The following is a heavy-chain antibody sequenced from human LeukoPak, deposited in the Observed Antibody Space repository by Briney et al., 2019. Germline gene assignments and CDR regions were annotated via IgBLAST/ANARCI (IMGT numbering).Heavy chain of an antibody. D-gene: IGHD6-6*01. CDR2: IRYDGSNK. J-gene: IGHJ6*03. CDR1: GFTFSSYG. Sequence: GGSLRLSCAASGFTFSSYGMHWVRQAPGKGLEWVAFIRYDGSNKYYADSVKGRFTISRDNSKNTLYLQMNSLRAEDTAVYYCARDHGSSKSYYYMDVWGKGTTVTVSS. V-gene: IGHV3-30*02. CDR3: ARDHGSSKSYYYMDV.